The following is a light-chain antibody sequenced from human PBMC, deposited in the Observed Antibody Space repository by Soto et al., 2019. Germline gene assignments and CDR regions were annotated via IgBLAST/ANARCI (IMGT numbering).Light chain of an antibody. CDR3: LRDRSVPL. CDR2: AAS. J-gene: IGKJ3*01. CDR1: QGIRNY. V-gene: IGKV1-27*01. Sequence: DIQMTQSPTSLSASVGDRVTITCRASQGIRNYVAWYQQIPGKAPKLLHYAASTLQSGVPSRFSGSRSVTDFTLPINGLQPEDVASCSCLRDRSVPLFRPGTKEEI.